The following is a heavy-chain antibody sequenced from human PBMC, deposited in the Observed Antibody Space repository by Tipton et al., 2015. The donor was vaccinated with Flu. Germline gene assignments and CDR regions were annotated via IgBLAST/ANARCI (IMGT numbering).Heavy chain of an antibody. V-gene: IGHV4-59*08. D-gene: IGHD4-17*01. CDR2: IFYTGNT. Sequence: TLSLTCSLSGGSISDYYYTWIRQPPGKGLEWIGSIFYTGNTDYSPSLKSRLTVSADTSKNQFSLKLTSVTATDTAIYYCASAPTMTTFFFWGQGTLVTVSS. CDR1: GGSISDYY. J-gene: IGHJ4*02. CDR3: ASAPTMTTFFF.